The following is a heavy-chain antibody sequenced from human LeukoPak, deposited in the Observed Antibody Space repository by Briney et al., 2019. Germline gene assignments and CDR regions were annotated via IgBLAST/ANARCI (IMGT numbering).Heavy chain of an antibody. Sequence: SVKVSCKASGGTFSSYTISWVRQAPGQGLEWMGRIIPILGIANYAQKFQGRVTITADKSTSAAYMELSSLRSEDTAVYYCARDWYSSSWYRWGAFDIWGQGTMVTVSS. D-gene: IGHD6-13*01. J-gene: IGHJ3*02. CDR3: ARDWYSSSWYRWGAFDI. V-gene: IGHV1-69*04. CDR2: IIPILGIA. CDR1: GGTFSSYT.